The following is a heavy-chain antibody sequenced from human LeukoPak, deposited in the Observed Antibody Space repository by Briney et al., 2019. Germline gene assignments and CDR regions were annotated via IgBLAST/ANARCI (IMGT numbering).Heavy chain of an antibody. CDR2: ISGSGGST. CDR3: AKEGYYYGSGRSFFDY. D-gene: IGHD3-10*01. CDR1: GFTFSSYA. Sequence: GGSLSLSCAASGFTFSSYAMSWVRQAPGKGLEWVSAISGSGGSTYYADSVKGRFTISRDNSKNTLYLQMNSLRAEDTAVYYCAKEGYYYGSGRSFFDYWGQGTLVTVSS. J-gene: IGHJ4*02. V-gene: IGHV3-23*01.